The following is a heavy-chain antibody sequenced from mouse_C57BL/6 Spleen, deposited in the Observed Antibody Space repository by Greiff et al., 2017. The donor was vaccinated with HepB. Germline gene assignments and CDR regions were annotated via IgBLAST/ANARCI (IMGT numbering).Heavy chain of an antibody. J-gene: IGHJ3*01. CDR2: ISSGGDYI. D-gene: IGHD2-5*01. CDR3: TRDLYYSNHEAWFAY. CDR1: GFTFSSYA. V-gene: IGHV5-9-1*02. Sequence: EVMLVESGEGLVKPGGSLKLSCAASGFTFSSYAMSWVRQTPEKRLEWVAYISSGGDYIYYADTVKGRFTISRDNARNTLYLQMSSLKSEDTAMYYCTRDLYYSNHEAWFAYWGQGTLVTVSA.